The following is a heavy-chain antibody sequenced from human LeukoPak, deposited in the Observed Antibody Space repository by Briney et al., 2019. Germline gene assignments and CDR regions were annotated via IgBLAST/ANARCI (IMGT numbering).Heavy chain of an antibody. CDR2: ISWNSGSI. Sequence: GGSLRLSCAASGFTFSSYSMNWVRQAPGKGLEWVSGISWNSGSIDYADSVKGRFTISRDNANNLLYLQMNSLRAEDTAVYYCARDLFGTYDSDYWGQGILVTVSS. CDR3: ARDLFGTYDSDY. J-gene: IGHJ4*02. D-gene: IGHD5-12*01. V-gene: IGHV3-48*01. CDR1: GFTFSSYS.